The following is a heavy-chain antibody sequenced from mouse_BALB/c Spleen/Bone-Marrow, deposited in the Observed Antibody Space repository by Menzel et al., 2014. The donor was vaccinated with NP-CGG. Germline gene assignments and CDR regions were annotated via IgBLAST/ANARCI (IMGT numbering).Heavy chain of an antibody. CDR1: GYTFTSYW. Sequence: QVQLQQSGAELAKPGASVKMSCKASGYTFTSYWMHWVKQRPGQGLEWIGYINPNTGYTEYNQKFKDKATLTADKSSSTAYMQLSSLTSEDSAVYYYARAPLLRLRNYFDYWGQGTTLTVSS. V-gene: IGHV1-7*01. D-gene: IGHD1-2*01. CDR3: ARAPLLRLRNYFDY. CDR2: INPNTGYT. J-gene: IGHJ2*01.